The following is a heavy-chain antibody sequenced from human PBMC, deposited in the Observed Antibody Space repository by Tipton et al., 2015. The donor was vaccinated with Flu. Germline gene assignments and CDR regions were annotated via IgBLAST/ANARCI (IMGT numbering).Heavy chain of an antibody. CDR3: ARVGDYDFWSGYYDY. J-gene: IGHJ4*02. CDR2: IYYSGGT. CDR1: GGSISSYY. D-gene: IGHD3-3*01. V-gene: IGHV4-59*01. Sequence: TLSLTCTVSGGSISSYYWSWIRQPPGKGLEWIGYIYYSGGTNYNPSLKSRVTISVDTSKNQFSLKLSSVTAADTAVYYCARVGDYDFWSGYYDYWGQGTLVTVSS.